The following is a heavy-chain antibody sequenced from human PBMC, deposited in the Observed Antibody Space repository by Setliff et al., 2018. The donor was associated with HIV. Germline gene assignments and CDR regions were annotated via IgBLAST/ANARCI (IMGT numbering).Heavy chain of an antibody. Sequence: PGGSLRLSCVASGFTFSISGMHWVRQAPGKGLEWVTYIEYDESNKRYADNVKGRFTISRDNSTNTLYLQMNSLRLEDTALYYCVKGGMTNAAFNIWGPGTMVTVSS. CDR1: GFTFSISG. J-gene: IGHJ3*02. CDR3: VKGGMTNAAFNI. CDR2: IEYDESNK. V-gene: IGHV3-30*02. D-gene: IGHD3-16*01.